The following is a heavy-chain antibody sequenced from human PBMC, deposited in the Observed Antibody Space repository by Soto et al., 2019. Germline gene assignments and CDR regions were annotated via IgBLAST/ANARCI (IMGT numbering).Heavy chain of an antibody. CDR2: IYWDDDK. V-gene: IGHV2-5*02. D-gene: IGHD4-17*01. Sequence: SGPTLVNPTQTLTLTCTCSGFSLSTSGGGVGWIRQPPGKALEWLALIYWDDDKRYSPSLKSRLTITKDTSKNQVVLTMTNMDPVDTATYYCAHRSADEYGDYLGIRDYYYGMDVWGQGT. CDR1: GFSLSTSGGG. J-gene: IGHJ6*02. CDR3: AHRSADEYGDYLGIRDYYYGMDV.